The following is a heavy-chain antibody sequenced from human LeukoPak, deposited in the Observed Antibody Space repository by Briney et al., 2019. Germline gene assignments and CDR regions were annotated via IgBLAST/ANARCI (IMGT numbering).Heavy chain of an antibody. Sequence: GGSLRLSCAASGFTFSSYAMSWVRQAPGKGLEWVSAISGSGGSTYYADSVKGRFTISRDNSKNTLYLQMNSLRAEDTAVYYCAKVRFRWKGGYCSYFECWGRGTLVTVSS. V-gene: IGHV3-23*01. CDR3: AKVRFRWKGGYCSYFEC. CDR1: GFTFSSYA. J-gene: IGHJ4*02. CDR2: ISGSGGST. D-gene: IGHD2-8*02.